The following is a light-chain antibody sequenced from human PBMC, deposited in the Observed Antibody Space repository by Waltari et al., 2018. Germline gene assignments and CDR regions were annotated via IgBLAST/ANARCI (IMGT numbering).Light chain of an antibody. Sequence: DIQMTQSPSPLSASVGDRVTITCRASQSISSYLNWYQQKPGKAPKLLIYAASSLQSGVPSRFSGSGSGIDFTLTISSLQPEDFATYYCQQSYSTPQTFGQGTKVEIK. CDR3: QQSYSTPQT. CDR2: AAS. J-gene: IGKJ1*01. CDR1: QSISSY. V-gene: IGKV1-39*01.